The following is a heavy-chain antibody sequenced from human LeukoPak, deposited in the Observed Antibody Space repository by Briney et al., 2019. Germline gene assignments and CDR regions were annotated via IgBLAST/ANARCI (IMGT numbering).Heavy chain of an antibody. Sequence: GASVKVSCKASGYTFTGYYMHWVRQAPGQGLEWMGWISPNSGGTNYAQKFQGRVTMTRDTSISTAYMELSRLRSDDTAVYYCATFGPIVVVVAATPSDAFDIWGQGTMVTVSS. D-gene: IGHD2-15*01. CDR1: GYTFTGYY. J-gene: IGHJ3*02. CDR3: ATFGPIVVVVAATPSDAFDI. V-gene: IGHV1-2*02. CDR2: ISPNSGGT.